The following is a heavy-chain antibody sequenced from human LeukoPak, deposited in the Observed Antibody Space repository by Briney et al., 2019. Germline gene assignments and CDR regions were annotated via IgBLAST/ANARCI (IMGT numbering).Heavy chain of an antibody. Sequence: SSETLSLTCTVSGYSISSGYYWGWIRQPPGKGLEWIGSIYHSGSTYYNPSLKSRVTISVDTSKYQFSLKLSSVTAADTAVYYCAIVVGATRFDYWGQGTLVTVSS. CDR2: IYHSGST. CDR3: AIVVGATRFDY. J-gene: IGHJ4*02. CDR1: GYSISSGYY. V-gene: IGHV4-38-2*02. D-gene: IGHD1-26*01.